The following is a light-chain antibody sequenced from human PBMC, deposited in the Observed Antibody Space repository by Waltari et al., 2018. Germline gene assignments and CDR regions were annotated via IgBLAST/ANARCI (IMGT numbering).Light chain of an antibody. CDR2: DIN. CDR3: CSYVGSNIYWV. V-gene: IGLV2-11*01. J-gene: IGLJ3*02. CDR1: SSDVGGSNY. Sequence: QSALTQPRPVSGSPGQSVTISCTGTSSDVGGSNYVSWYQQHPDKAPKLIIYDINKRPSGVPDRFSGSKSGNTASLTISGLQAEDEADYYCCSYVGSNIYWVFGGGTKLTVL.